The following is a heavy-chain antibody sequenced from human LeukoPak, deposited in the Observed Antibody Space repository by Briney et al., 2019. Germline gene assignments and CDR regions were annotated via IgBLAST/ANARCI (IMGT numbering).Heavy chain of an antibody. Sequence: GASVKVSCKASGYTFTNYDINWVRQATGQGLEWMGWMNPNSGNTGYAQKFQGRVTMARNTSINTAYMELSSLRSEDTAVYYCAGGPLWFGESSYYFDNWGQGTLVTVSS. J-gene: IGHJ4*02. CDR2: MNPNSGNT. CDR1: GYTFTNYD. V-gene: IGHV1-8*01. D-gene: IGHD3-10*01. CDR3: AGGPLWFGESSYYFDN.